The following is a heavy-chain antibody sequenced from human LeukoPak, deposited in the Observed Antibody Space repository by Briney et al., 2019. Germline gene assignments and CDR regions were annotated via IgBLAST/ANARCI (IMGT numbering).Heavy chain of an antibody. CDR2: ISYDGSNK. CDR1: GFTFSSYA. CDR3: ARDYGDYLDY. J-gene: IGHJ4*02. V-gene: IGHV3-30-3*01. Sequence: PGGSLRLSCAASGFTFSSYAMHWVRQAPGKGLEWVAVISYDGSNKYYADSVEGRFTISSDNSKNTLYLQMNSLRAEDTAVYYCARDYGDYLDYWGQGTLVTVSS. D-gene: IGHD4-17*01.